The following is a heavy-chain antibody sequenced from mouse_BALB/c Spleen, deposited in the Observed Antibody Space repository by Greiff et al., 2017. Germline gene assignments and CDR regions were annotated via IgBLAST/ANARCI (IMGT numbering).Heavy chain of an antibody. J-gene: IGHJ2*01. V-gene: IGHV1-87*01. D-gene: IGHD1-1*01. CDR1: GYTFTSYW. CDR2: IYPGDGDT. Sequence: QVQLQQSGAELARPGASVKLSCKASGYTFTSYWMQWVKQRPGQGLEWIGAIYPGDGDTRYTQKFKGKATLTADKSSSTAYMQLSSLASEDSAVYYCARSGYYYGSSHYFDYWGQGTTLTVSS. CDR3: ARSGYYYGSSHYFDY.